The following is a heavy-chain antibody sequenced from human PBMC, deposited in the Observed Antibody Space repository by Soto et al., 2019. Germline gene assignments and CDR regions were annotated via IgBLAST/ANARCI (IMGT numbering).Heavy chain of an antibody. CDR3: RLDYFYYGMDV. J-gene: IGHJ6*02. CDR2: IKSKTDGGTT. Sequence: PGGSLRLSCAASGFSFINAWMSWVRQAPGKGLEWVGRIKSKTDGGTTDYAAPVKGRFTISRDNSKNTLYLQMNSLKTEDTAVYYCRLDYFYYGMDVWGQGTTVTVSS. V-gene: IGHV3-15*01. CDR1: GFSFINAW.